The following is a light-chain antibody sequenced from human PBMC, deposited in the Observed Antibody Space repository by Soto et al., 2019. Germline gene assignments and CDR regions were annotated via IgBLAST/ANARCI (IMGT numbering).Light chain of an antibody. CDR1: QSISSW. Sequence: DIQMTQSPSTLSESVGDRVTITCRASQSISSWLAWYQQKPGKAPKLLIYKASSLESGVPSRFSGSGSGTEITLTISSLQPDDFATYYCQQYNSYWTFGQGTKVEIK. V-gene: IGKV1-5*03. CDR2: KAS. CDR3: QQYNSYWT. J-gene: IGKJ1*01.